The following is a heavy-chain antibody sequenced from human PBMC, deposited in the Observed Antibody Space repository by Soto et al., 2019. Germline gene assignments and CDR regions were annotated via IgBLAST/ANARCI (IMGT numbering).Heavy chain of an antibody. J-gene: IGHJ4*02. CDR3: AGGMWANLWDN. CDR1: GFTFSTYW. V-gene: IGHV3-7*04. CDR2: IKQDGSEK. Sequence: EVQLVESGGGLVQPGGSLRLSCAASGFTFSTYWMTWVRQAPGKGLEWVANIKQDGSEKYYVDSVKGRFTISRDNAKNALYLQINSLRAEDTAVYYCAGGMWANLWDNWGQGTLVTVSS. D-gene: IGHD2-21*01.